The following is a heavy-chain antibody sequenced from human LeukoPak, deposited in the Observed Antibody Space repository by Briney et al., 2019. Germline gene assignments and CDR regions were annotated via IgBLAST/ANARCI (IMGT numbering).Heavy chain of an antibody. CDR3: ARRTDRSFWYLDS. Sequence: PGESLKISWKGSGYSFTSYWIGWVRQMPGKGLEWMGIIYPGDSDKRYSPSFQGQVTISADTSISTAYLQWTSLKASDTAMYYCARRTDRSFWYLDSWGQGTLVTVSS. J-gene: IGHJ4*02. V-gene: IGHV5-51*01. CDR2: IYPGDSDK. CDR1: GYSFTSYW.